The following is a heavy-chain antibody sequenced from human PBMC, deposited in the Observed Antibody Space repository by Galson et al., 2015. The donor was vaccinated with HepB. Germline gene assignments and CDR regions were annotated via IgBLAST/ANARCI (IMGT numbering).Heavy chain of an antibody. J-gene: IGHJ4*02. V-gene: IGHV3-30*18. CDR3: AKDIHRAAAEYHFDY. Sequence: SLRLSCAASGFTFSNYGMHWVRQAPGKGLEWVTVLSSDGGDKYYADSVKGRFTVSRDNSKNTLYLQMNSLRVEDTAVYYCAKDIHRAAAEYHFDYWGQGTLVTVSS. D-gene: IGHD6-13*01. CDR2: LSSDGGDK. CDR1: GFTFSNYG.